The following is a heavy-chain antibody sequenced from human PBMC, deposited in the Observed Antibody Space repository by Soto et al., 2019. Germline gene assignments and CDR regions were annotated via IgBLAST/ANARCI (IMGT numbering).Heavy chain of an antibody. CDR2: INSDGSVA. V-gene: IGHV3-74*02. CDR3: ARGDCVGGSCYSLAGSFYYYMDA. CDR1: GFTFSNYW. Sequence: EVQLVESGGGLVQPGGSLRLSCAASGFTFSNYWMYWVRRAPGKGLEWVSRINSDGSVASYADSVKGRLTISRDNVKNTLYLQMDSLRAEDTAVYYCARGDCVGGSCYSLAGSFYYYMDAWGKGTTVTVFS. J-gene: IGHJ6*03. D-gene: IGHD2-15*01.